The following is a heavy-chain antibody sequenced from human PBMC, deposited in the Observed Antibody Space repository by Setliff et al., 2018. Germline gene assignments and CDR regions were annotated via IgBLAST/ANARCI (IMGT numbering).Heavy chain of an antibody. Sequence: PSETLSLTCSVSGDSMSFSYWSWIRQPPGKGLEWIGYIYYSGSTDSHPSLKSRVSISIDTSKNQFSLNVRSVTAADTAVYYCVRDSGNSGMIDYWGQGTPVTVSS. CDR1: GDSMSFSY. CDR2: IYYSGST. CDR3: VRDSGNSGMIDY. V-gene: IGHV4-59*01. D-gene: IGHD6-25*01. J-gene: IGHJ4*02.